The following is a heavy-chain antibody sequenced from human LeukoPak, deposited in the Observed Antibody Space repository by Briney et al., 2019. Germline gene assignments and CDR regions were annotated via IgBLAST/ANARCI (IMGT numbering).Heavy chain of an antibody. V-gene: IGHV3-23*01. CDR3: AKVLGYVDPLDS. Sequence: AGSLRLSCAASGFTFSSSAMAWVRRAPGEGLQWVSSISVSDGSTHYADSVKGRFTISRDNSKNTLFLQMNFLRAEDTAEYFCAKVLGYVDPLDSWGQGTLVTVSS. J-gene: IGHJ5*01. CDR1: GFTFSSSA. CDR2: ISVSDGST. D-gene: IGHD2-15*01.